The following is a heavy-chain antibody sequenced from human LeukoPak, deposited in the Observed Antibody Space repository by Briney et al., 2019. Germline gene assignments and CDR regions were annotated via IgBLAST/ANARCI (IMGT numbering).Heavy chain of an antibody. J-gene: IGHJ4*02. D-gene: IGHD3-22*01. Sequence: ASVKVSCKASGYTFTAYYMHWVRQAPGQGLEWMGWISAYNGNTNYAQKLQGRVTMTTDTSTSTAYMELRSLRSDDTAVYYCARDYYDSSGYYYSFDYWGQGTLVTVSS. CDR1: GYTFTAYY. V-gene: IGHV1-18*04. CDR3: ARDYYDSSGYYYSFDY. CDR2: ISAYNGNT.